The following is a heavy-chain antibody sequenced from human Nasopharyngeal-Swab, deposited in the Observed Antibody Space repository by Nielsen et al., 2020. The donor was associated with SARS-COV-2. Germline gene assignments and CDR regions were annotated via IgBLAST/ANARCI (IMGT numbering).Heavy chain of an antibody. J-gene: IGHJ6*02. CDR1: GYTFTGYY. V-gene: IGHV1-46*01. Sequence: ASVKVSCKASGYTFTGYYMHWVRQAPGQGLEWMGWINPNSGGSTSYAQKFQGRVTMTRDTSTSTVYMELSSLRSEDTAVYYCARSLNIVVVVAAKDYYYYGMDVWGQGTTVTVSS. D-gene: IGHD2-15*01. CDR2: INPNSGGST. CDR3: ARSLNIVVVVAAKDYYYYGMDV.